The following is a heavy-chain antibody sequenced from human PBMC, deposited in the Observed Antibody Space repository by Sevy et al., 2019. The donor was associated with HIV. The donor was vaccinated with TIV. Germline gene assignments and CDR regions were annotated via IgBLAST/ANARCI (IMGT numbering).Heavy chain of an antibody. V-gene: IGHV3-33*01. CDR3: ARDLWGGVSGDETRYYFDY. CDR1: GFPFTSYG. J-gene: IGHJ4*02. Sequence: GGSLRLSCAASGFPFTSYGMHWVRQAPGKGLEWVALIWYDGSNKYHGDSVKGRFTISRDNSKNTLYLQMNSLRAEDTAVYYCARDLWGGVSGDETRYYFDYWGQGTLVTVSS. CDR2: IWYDGSNK. D-gene: IGHD3-16*01.